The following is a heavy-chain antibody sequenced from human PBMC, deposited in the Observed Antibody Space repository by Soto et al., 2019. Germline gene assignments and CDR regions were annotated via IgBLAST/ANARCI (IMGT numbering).Heavy chain of an antibody. V-gene: IGHV4-31*03. Sequence: SETLSHTHTVSGGSISSGGYYWRWIRQHPGKGLEWIGYIYYSGSTYYNPSLKSRVTISVDTSKNQFSLKLSSVTAADTAVYYCARLDPLSSGYYPDYWGQGTLVTVSS. J-gene: IGHJ4*02. CDR3: ARLDPLSSGYYPDY. D-gene: IGHD3-22*01. CDR2: IYYSGST. CDR1: GGSISSGGYY.